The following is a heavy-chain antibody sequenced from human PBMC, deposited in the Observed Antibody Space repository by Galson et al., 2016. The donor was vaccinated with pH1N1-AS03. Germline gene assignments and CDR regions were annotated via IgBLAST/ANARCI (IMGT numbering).Heavy chain of an antibody. CDR2: IYWDDDK. Sequence: PALVKPPQTLTLTCTFSGFSLSTSGVGVGWIRQPPGKALEWLALIYWDDDKHYSPSLKSRLTITEDTSKNQVVLTMTNMDPVDTATYYCAHFLYGDYATWFDPWGQGTLVTVSS. J-gene: IGHJ5*02. CDR1: GFSLSTSGVG. D-gene: IGHD4-17*01. V-gene: IGHV2-5*02. CDR3: AHFLYGDYATWFDP.